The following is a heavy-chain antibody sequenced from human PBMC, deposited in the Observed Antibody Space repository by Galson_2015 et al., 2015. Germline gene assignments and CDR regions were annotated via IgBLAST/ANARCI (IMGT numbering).Heavy chain of an antibody. Sequence: SCKASGGTFNEYAINWLRQAPGQGLEWMGGIIAIYGKADYAQRFVGGVTITADESTSTAYMELGSLRSDDSAVYFCARDSEEYASGSYGYYFDSWGQGTLVTVSS. D-gene: IGHD6-19*01. J-gene: IGHJ4*02. CDR2: IIAIYGKA. V-gene: IGHV1-69*01. CDR1: GGTFNEYA. CDR3: ARDSEEYASGSYGYYFDS.